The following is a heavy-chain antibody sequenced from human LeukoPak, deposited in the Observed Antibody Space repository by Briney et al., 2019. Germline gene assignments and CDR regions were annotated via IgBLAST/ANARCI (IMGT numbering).Heavy chain of an antibody. CDR1: GFTFDDYA. D-gene: IGHD4-17*01. CDR2: ISWDGGST. V-gene: IGHV3-43D*03. CDR3: AKGDRPTTTVTTTIDY. Sequence: GGSLRLSCAASGFTFDDYAMHWVRQAPRKGLEWVSLISWDGGSTYYADSVKGRFTISRDNSKNSLYLQMNSLRAEDTALYYCAKGDRPTTTVTTTIDYWGQGTLVTVSS. J-gene: IGHJ4*02.